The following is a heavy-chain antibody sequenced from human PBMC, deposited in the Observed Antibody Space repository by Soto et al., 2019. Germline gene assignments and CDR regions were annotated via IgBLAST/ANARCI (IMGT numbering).Heavy chain of an antibody. CDR1: GATIRYFY. Sequence: LQIKSLTRTVSGATIRYFYCRWIRKPAGKGLEWIGRIYATGTTDYNPSLKSRVMMSVDTSKKQFSLKLRSVTAADTAVYYCVRDGTKTLRDWFDPWGKGISVTVSS. V-gene: IGHV4-4*07. CDR2: IYATGTT. CDR3: VRDGTKTLRDWFDP. J-gene: IGHJ5*02. D-gene: IGHD1-1*01.